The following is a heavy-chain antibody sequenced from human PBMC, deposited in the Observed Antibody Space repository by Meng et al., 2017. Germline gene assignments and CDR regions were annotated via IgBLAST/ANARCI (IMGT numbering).Heavy chain of an antibody. CDR1: GFTFSSYE. D-gene: IGHD6-19*01. J-gene: IGHJ6*02. CDR3: ARDRPLYSSGWTDYYYYGMDV. CDR2: ISSSGSTI. Sequence: GGSLRLSCAASGFTFSSYEMNWVRQAPGKGLEWVSYISSSGSTIYYADSVKGRFTISRGNAKNSLYLQMNSLRAEDTAVYYCARDRPLYSSGWTDYYYYGMDVWGQGTMVTVSS. V-gene: IGHV3-48*03.